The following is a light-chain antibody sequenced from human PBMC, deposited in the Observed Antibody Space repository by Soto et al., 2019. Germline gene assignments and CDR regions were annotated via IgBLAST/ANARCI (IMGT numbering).Light chain of an antibody. Sequence: EIVLTHSPGTLSLSPGERATLSFRASQSVSNNYLAWYQQKPGQGPRLLIYGASSRATGIPDRFSGSGSGTDFTLTISRLEPEDFAVYYCQQYGTPPQTFGQGTKVDIK. CDR1: QSVSNNY. J-gene: IGKJ1*01. V-gene: IGKV3-20*01. CDR2: GAS. CDR3: QQYGTPPQT.